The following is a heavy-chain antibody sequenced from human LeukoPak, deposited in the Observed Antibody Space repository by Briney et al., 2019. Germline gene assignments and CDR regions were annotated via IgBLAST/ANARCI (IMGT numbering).Heavy chain of an antibody. V-gene: IGHV3-21*01. Sequence: PGGSLRLSCAASGFTFTNYNMDWVRQAPGKGLEWVSSITSCGRYIDYADSVKGRFTISRDNAKNSLYLQMNSLRAEDTAVYYCARDRGSYTLEYWGQGTLVTVSS. CDR1: GFTFTNYN. CDR2: ITSCGRYI. D-gene: IGHD1-26*01. J-gene: IGHJ4*02. CDR3: ARDRGSYTLEY.